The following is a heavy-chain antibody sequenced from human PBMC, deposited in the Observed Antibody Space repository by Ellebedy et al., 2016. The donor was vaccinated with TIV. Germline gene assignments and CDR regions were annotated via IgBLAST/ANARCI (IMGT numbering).Heavy chain of an antibody. V-gene: IGHV4-59*01. J-gene: IGHJ2*01. D-gene: IGHD5-12*01. Sequence: SETLSLXCTVSGGSISSYYWSWIRQPPGKGLEWIGYIYSSENTNTKPSLKGRVTMSLDTSKNQVSLKLRSVTPADTAVYYCARDRGYNGDDLDWYFDLWGRGTLVTVSS. CDR1: GGSISSYY. CDR2: IYSSENT. CDR3: ARDRGYNGDDLDWYFDL.